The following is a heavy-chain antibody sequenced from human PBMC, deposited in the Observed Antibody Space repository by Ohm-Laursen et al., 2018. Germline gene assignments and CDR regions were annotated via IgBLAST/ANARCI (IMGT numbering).Heavy chain of an antibody. V-gene: IGHV3-23*01. Sequence: SLRLSCAASGITFSSYAMNWVRQAPGKGLEWVSGISGSGGSTDYADSVKGRFTISRDNSKNTLYLQMNILRADDTAVYYCAKARSAVVVAASNHWGQGALVSVSS. J-gene: IGHJ5*02. D-gene: IGHD2-15*01. CDR2: ISGSGGST. CDR1: GITFSSYA. CDR3: AKARSAVVVAASNH.